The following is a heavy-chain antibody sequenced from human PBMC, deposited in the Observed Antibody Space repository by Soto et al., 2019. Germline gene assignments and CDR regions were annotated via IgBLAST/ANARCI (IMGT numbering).Heavy chain of an antibody. CDR3: ATEYCGGDCYRYFQH. J-gene: IGHJ1*01. V-gene: IGHV1-24*01. CDR2: FDPEDGET. D-gene: IGHD2-21*02. Sequence: SVKVSFKVSGYTLTELSMHWVRQAPGKGLEWMGGFDPEDGETIYAQKFQGRVTMTEDTSTDTAYMELSSLRSEDTAVYYCATEYCGGDCYRYFQHWGQGTLVTVSS. CDR1: GYTLTELS.